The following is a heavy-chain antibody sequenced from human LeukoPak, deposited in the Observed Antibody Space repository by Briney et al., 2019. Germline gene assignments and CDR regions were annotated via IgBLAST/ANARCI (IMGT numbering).Heavy chain of an antibody. V-gene: IGHV4-39*01. CDR2: IYYTGST. J-gene: IGHJ3*02. CDR1: CGSISSIRYF. Sequence: PSETLSLTCTVSCGSISSIRYFCDWIRQPPGKGLEWIGNIYYTGSTDYNPSLKSRVTMSVDTSNNQFSLQVNSVTATDTAIYYCARHVAYGPLEIWGQGTTVTVSS. D-gene: IGHD3-10*01. CDR3: ARHVAYGPLEI.